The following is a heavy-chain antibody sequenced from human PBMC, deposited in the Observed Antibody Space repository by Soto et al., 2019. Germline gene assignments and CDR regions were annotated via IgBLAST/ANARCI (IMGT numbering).Heavy chain of an antibody. V-gene: IGHV3-48*03. CDR2: ISSSGSTI. J-gene: IGHJ6*02. CDR3: ARDSAWYTPADGMDV. CDR1: GFTFSSYE. D-gene: IGHD1-20*01. Sequence: EVQLVESGGGLVQPGGSLRLSCAASGFTFSSYEMNWVRQAPGKGLEWVSYISSSGSTIYYADSVKGRFTISRDNAKNSLYLQMNSLRAEDTAVYYCARDSAWYTPADGMDVWGQGTTVTVSS.